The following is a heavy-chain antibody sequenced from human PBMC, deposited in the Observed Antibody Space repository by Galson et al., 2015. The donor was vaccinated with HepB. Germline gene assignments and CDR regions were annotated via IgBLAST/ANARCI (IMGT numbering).Heavy chain of an antibody. CDR2: INHSGST. V-gene: IGHV4-34*01. Sequence: LSLTCAVYGGSFSGYYWSWIRQPPGKGLEWIGEINHSGSTNYNPSLKSRVTISVDTSKNQFSLKLSSVTAADTAVYYCARALAVAADYWGQGTLVTVSS. CDR3: ARALAVAADY. D-gene: IGHD6-19*01. CDR1: GGSFSGYY. J-gene: IGHJ4*02.